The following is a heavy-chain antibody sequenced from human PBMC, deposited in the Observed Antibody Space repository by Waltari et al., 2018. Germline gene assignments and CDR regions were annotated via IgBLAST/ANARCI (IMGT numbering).Heavy chain of an antibody. CDR3: AKDAFGNTYLDH. CDR1: GFSLGSFG. CDR2: FFFGVGVT. J-gene: IGHJ4*02. Sequence: QVQLVESGGGVVQPGMSLRLSCAASGFSLGSFGMHWVRQAPGKGLGWVALFFFGVGVTFYADSLRGRFTISRDNSKNTLYLDINSLRLDDTAIYYCAKDAFGNTYLDHWGQGTLVTVSS. V-gene: IGHV3-30*19. D-gene: IGHD3-10*01.